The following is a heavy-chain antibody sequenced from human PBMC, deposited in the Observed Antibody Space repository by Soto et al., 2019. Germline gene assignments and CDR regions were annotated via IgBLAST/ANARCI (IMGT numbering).Heavy chain of an antibody. V-gene: IGHV4-59*01. CDR1: GGSISSYY. D-gene: IGHD3-10*01. CDR3: ARGLILWFGELSRRGGYYYYMDV. CDR2: IYYSGST. J-gene: IGHJ6*03. Sequence: SETLSLTCTVSGGSISSYYWSWIRQPPGKGLEWIGYIYYSGSTNYNPSLKSRVTISVDTSKNQFSLKLSSVTAADSAVYYCARGLILWFGELSRRGGYYYYMDVWGKGNTVTVSS.